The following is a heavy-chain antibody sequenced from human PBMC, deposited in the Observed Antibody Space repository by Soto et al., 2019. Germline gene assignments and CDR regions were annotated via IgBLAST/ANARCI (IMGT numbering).Heavy chain of an antibody. Sequence: QLQLQESGPGLVKPSETLSLTCTVSGGSISSSSYYWGWIRQPPGKGLEWIGSIYYSGNTYYNPSLKSRVTIAVDTSKNQFSLKLSSVTAADTAVYYCARSYLEWLLCNWFDPWGQGTLVTVAS. CDR2: IYYSGNT. V-gene: IGHV4-39*01. CDR3: ARSYLEWLLCNWFDP. CDR1: GGSISSSSYY. D-gene: IGHD3-3*01. J-gene: IGHJ5*02.